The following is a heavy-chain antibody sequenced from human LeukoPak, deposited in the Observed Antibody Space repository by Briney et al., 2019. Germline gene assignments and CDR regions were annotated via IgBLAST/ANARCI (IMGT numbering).Heavy chain of an antibody. CDR3: ARGNSSSWPLDY. CDR2: INHSGST. D-gene: IGHD6-13*01. CDR1: GGSFSDYY. Sequence: SDTLSLTCAVSGGSFSDYYWSWIRQPPGKGLEWIAEINHSGSTNYNPSLMARVTISVDTSKKWLSLNLESVTAADTAVYYCARGNSSSWPLDYWGQGTVVTVSS. J-gene: IGHJ4*02. V-gene: IGHV4-34*01.